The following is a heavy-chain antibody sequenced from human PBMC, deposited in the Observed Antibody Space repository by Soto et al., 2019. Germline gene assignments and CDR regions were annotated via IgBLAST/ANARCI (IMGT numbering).Heavy chain of an antibody. D-gene: IGHD3-16*02. V-gene: IGHV3-23*01. CDR3: TKIRPYDYVCGSYRQSYYLYY. J-gene: IGHJ4*02. CDR1: GFTFSSYA. CDR2: ISGSGGST. Sequence: GGSLRLSCAASGFTFSSYAMSWVRQAPGKGLEWVSAISGSGGSTYYADSVKGRFTISRDNSKNTPYLQMKSLRAEDTAVYYCTKIRPYDYVCGSYRQSYYLYYWGQGTLVTVSS.